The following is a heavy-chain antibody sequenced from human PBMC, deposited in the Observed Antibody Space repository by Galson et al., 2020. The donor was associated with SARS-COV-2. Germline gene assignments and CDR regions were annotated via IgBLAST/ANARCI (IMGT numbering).Heavy chain of an antibody. CDR2: ISSSSSYI. CDR1: GFTFSSYS. D-gene: IGHD4-4*01. J-gene: IGHJ6*02. V-gene: IGHV3-21*01. Sequence: GGSLRLSCAASGFTFSSYSMNWVRQAPGKGLEWVSSISSSSSYIYYADSVKGRFTISRDNAKNSLYLQMNSLRAEDTAVYYCARDNYAETNYYYYYGMDVWGQGTTVTVSS. CDR3: ARDNYAETNYYYYYGMDV.